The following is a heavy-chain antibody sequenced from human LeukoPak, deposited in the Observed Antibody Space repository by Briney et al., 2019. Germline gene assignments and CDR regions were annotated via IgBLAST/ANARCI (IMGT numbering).Heavy chain of an antibody. V-gene: IGHV3-43*02. CDR1: GFTFDDYA. Sequence: PGGSLRLSCAASGFTFDDYAMHWVRQAPGKGLEWVSLISGDGGSTYYADSVKGRFTISRDNSTNSLYLQMNSLRTEDTALYYCAKDSVDTAMVPLYYMDVWGKGTTVTVSS. CDR2: ISGDGGST. D-gene: IGHD5-18*01. CDR3: AKDSVDTAMVPLYYMDV. J-gene: IGHJ6*03.